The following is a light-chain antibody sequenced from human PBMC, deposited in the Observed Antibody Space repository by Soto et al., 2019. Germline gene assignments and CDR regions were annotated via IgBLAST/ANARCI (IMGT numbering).Light chain of an antibody. J-gene: IGKJ1*01. CDR3: QQYNNWPPWT. CDR2: DAS. V-gene: IGKV3-15*01. Sequence: ILMTQSPATLSVSPGERATLSCRASQSVSNNLAWYQQKPGQAPRLLIYDASTRATGIPARFSGRGSGTDVTLTISGLQYEDFAVYYCQQYNNWPPWTFGQGTKVEI. CDR1: QSVSNN.